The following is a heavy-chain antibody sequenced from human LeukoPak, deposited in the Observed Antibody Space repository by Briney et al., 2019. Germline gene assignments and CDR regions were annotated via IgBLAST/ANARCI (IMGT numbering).Heavy chain of an antibody. V-gene: IGHV1-69*06. CDR2: IIPIFGTA. D-gene: IGHD1-26*01. Sequence: GASVKVSCKASGGTFSSYAISWVRQAPGQGLEWMGGIIPIFGTANYAQKFQGRVTITADKYTSTAYMELSSLRSEDTAVYYCARDAVGATRYYYYYYMDVWGKGTTVTVSS. J-gene: IGHJ6*03. CDR3: ARDAVGATRYYYYYYMDV. CDR1: GGTFSSYA.